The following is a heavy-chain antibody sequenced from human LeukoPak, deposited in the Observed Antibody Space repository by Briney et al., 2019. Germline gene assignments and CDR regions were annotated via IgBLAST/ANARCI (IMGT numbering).Heavy chain of an antibody. Sequence: GGALRLSCEASGFTFRSSNMNWVRQAPGRGLEWVSSISSSRCYIYYADSAKGRFTISRDNAKNSLFLQMNSLRAEDTAVYYCGSSAPRIVGASKGLSDWGQGTLVTVSS. J-gene: IGHJ4*02. CDR1: GFTFRSSN. V-gene: IGHV3-21*04. CDR3: GSSAPRIVGASKGLSD. D-gene: IGHD1-26*01. CDR2: ISSSRCYI.